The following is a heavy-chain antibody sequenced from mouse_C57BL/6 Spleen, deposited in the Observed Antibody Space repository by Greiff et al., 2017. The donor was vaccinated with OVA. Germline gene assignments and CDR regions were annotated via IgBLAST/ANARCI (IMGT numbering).Heavy chain of an antibody. CDR1: GYAFTNYL. CDR3: ARGGTTVAHFDY. J-gene: IGHJ2*01. CDR2: INPGSGGT. D-gene: IGHD1-1*01. Sequence: QVQLKESGAELVRPGTSVKVSCKASGYAFTNYLIEWVKQRPGQGLEWIGVINPGSGGTNYNEKVKGKATLTADKSSSTAYMQLSSLTSEDSAVYFCARGGTTVAHFDYWGQGTTLTVSS. V-gene: IGHV1-54*01.